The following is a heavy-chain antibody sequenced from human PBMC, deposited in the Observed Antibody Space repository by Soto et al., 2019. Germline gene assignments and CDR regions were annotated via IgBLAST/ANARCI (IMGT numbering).Heavy chain of an antibody. Sequence: VKVSCKASGGTFSSYAISWVRQAPGQGLEWMGGIIPIFGTANYAQKFQGRVTITADESTSTAYMELSSLRSEDTAVYYCARELYCSGGSCRDYWGQGTLVTVSS. J-gene: IGHJ4*02. CDR1: GGTFSSYA. D-gene: IGHD2-15*01. CDR3: ARELYCSGGSCRDY. V-gene: IGHV1-69*13. CDR2: IIPIFGTA.